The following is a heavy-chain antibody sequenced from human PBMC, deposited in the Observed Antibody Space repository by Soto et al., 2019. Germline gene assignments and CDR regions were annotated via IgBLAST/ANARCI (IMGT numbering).Heavy chain of an antibody. CDR2: IYYSGST. V-gene: IGHV4-39*01. CDR3: AGALRYFDWLLWNFDY. J-gene: IGHJ4*02. CDR1: GGCISSTRYF. D-gene: IGHD3-9*01. Sequence: SATRCLTCTVSGGCISSTRYFWGRILLPPGKGLEWIGSIYYSGSTYYNPSLKSRVTISVDTSKNQFPLKLSSVTAADTAVYYCAGALRYFDWLLWNFDYWGQGTLVT.